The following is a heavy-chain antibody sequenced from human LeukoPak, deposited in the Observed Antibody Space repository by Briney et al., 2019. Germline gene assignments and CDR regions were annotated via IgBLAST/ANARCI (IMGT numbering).Heavy chain of an antibody. CDR3: ARADSSGYEHFDY. D-gene: IGHD3-22*01. CDR2: IYYSGST. J-gene: IGHJ4*02. Sequence: PSETLSLTCTVSGDSLSSYYWSWIRQPPGKGLEWIGNIYYSGSTNYNPSLKSRVTISVDRSKNHFSLMLSSVTAADTAVYYCARADSSGYEHFDYWGQGTLVTVSS. CDR1: GDSLSSYY. V-gene: IGHV4-59*01.